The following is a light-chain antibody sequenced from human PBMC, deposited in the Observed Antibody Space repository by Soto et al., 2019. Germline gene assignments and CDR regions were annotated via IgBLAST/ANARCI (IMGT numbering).Light chain of an antibody. CDR3: QQRYSSLPT. V-gene: IGKV1-39*01. CDR1: QSISTY. J-gene: IGKJ1*01. Sequence: DIQMTQSPSSLSASVGDRVTITCRASQSISTYLNWYQQKPGKAPKLLIYGASSLQSGMPSRFSGSASGTDFTLRISSLQPEDFATYYCQQRYSSLPTFGQGTKVDIK. CDR2: GAS.